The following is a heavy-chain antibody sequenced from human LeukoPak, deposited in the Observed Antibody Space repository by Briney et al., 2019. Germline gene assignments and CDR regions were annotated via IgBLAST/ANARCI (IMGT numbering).Heavy chain of an antibody. CDR1: GYTFTSYG. V-gene: IGHV1-46*01. D-gene: IGHD2-2*02. J-gene: IGHJ4*02. CDR2: INPSGGST. CDR3: ARAYCSSTSCYTHFDY. Sequence: ASVKVSCKASGYTFTSYGISWVRQAPGQGLEWMGIINPSGGSTSYAQKFQGRVTMTRDTSTSTVYMELSSLRSEDTAVYYCARAYCSSTSCYTHFDYWGQGTLVTVSS.